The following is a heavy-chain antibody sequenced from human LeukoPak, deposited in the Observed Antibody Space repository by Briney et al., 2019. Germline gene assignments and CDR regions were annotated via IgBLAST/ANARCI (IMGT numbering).Heavy chain of an antibody. CDR2: ISYDGSNK. D-gene: IGHD3-16*01. CDR1: GFTFSSYA. CDR3: ASLGY. J-gene: IGHJ4*02. Sequence: PGRSLRLSCAASGFTFSSYAMHWVRQAPGKGLEWVAVISYDGSNKYYADSVKGRFTISRDNSKNTLYLQMNSLRAEDTAVYYCASLGYWGQGSLVTVSS. V-gene: IGHV3-30*04.